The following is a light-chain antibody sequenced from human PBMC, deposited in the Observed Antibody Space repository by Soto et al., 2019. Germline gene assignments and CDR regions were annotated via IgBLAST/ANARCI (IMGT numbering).Light chain of an antibody. J-gene: IGKJ2*01. CDR3: QQRGNWPRT. V-gene: IGKV3-11*01. CDR1: QSVSSY. Sequence: EIVLIQSPATLSLSPGERATLSCRASQSVSSYLAWYQQKPGQAPRLLIYGASNRATDIPARFSGSGSGTDFTLTISSLESEDFAVYYCQQRGNWPRTFGQGTKLEIK. CDR2: GAS.